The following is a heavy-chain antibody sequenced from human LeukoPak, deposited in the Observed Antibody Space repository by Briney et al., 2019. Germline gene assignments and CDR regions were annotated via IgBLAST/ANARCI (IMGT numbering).Heavy chain of an antibody. D-gene: IGHD4-17*01. J-gene: IGHJ4*02. V-gene: IGHV3-23*01. Sequence: PGGSLRLSCAASGFTFSSYAMSWVRQAPGKGLEWVSAISGSGGSTYYADSVKGRFTISRDNSKNTLHLQMNSLRAEDTAVYYCAKRPLSTVTAYYFDYWGQGTLVTVSS. CDR3: AKRPLSTVTAYYFDY. CDR1: GFTFSSYA. CDR2: ISGSGGST.